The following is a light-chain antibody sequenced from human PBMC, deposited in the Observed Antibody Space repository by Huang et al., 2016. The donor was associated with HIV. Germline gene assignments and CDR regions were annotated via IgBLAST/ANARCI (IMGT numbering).Light chain of an antibody. CDR3: QHSYSTPLT. CDR2: AAS. Sequence: DIQMTQSPSSLSASVGDRVTITCRASQSISSYLNWYQQKPGKAPKLLIYAASSLQSGVPSRCSGSGSGTDFTLTISSLQPEDFATYYCQHSYSTPLTFGPGTKVDIK. CDR1: QSISSY. V-gene: IGKV1-39*01. J-gene: IGKJ3*01.